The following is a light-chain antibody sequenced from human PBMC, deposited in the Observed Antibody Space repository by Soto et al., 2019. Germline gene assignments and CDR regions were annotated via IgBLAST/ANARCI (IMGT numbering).Light chain of an antibody. V-gene: IGKV3-15*01. J-gene: IGKJ1*01. CDR1: LCFSSN. CDR3: QQYNNWPRT. Sequence: EIVMTQSPATLSVSPGERDTLSYRVSLCFSSNLAWYQQKPGQAPRLLICGASTRATCTPARFSGSGSGTEFTLTISSLQSEDFAVYYCQQYNNWPRTFGQGTKV. CDR2: GAS.